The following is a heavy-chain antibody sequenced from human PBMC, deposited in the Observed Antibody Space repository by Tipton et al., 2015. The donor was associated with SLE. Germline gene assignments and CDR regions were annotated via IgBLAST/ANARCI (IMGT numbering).Heavy chain of an antibody. CDR1: GFTFSSYG. CDR3: AKTGSYYYYGMDV. J-gene: IGHJ6*02. V-gene: IGHV3-23*01. Sequence: SLRLSCAASGFTFSSYGMHWVRQAPGKGLEWVSAISGSGGSTYYADSVKGRFTISRDNSKNTLYLQMNSLRAEDTAVYYCAKTGSYYYYGMDVWGQGTTVTVSS. D-gene: IGHD3-9*01. CDR2: ISGSGGST.